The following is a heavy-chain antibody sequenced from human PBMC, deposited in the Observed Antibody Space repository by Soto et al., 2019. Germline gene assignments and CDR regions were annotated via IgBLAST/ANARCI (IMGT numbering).Heavy chain of an antibody. CDR2: IYDSRST. CDR3: ARERTDATGVFGMDV. CDR1: GGSISSGDYY. D-gene: IGHD2-15*01. V-gene: IGHV4-31*03. J-gene: IGHJ6*02. Sequence: QVQLQESGPGLVKPSQTLSLTCTVSGGSISSGDYYWTWIRQHPGKGLEWIGYIYDSRSTYYNPSLKSRLTISVHTSKNQFSLKLSSVSAADTAVYYCARERTDATGVFGMDVWGQGTRVTVSS.